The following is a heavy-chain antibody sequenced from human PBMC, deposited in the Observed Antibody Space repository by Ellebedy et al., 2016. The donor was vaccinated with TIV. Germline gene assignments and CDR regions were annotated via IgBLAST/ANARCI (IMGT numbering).Heavy chain of an antibody. CDR3: ARAIHIDLLLPPAFDY. CDR2: IYYSGTT. CDR1: GFTFSSYS. J-gene: IGHJ4*02. Sequence: ESLKISCSASGFTFSSYSMNWVRQPPGKGLEWIGSIYYSGTTYYNPSLKSRVTISVDTSKNQFSLNLSSVTAADTARYYCARAIHIDLLLPPAFDYWGQGTLVTVSS. V-gene: IGHV4-39*07. D-gene: IGHD3-9*01.